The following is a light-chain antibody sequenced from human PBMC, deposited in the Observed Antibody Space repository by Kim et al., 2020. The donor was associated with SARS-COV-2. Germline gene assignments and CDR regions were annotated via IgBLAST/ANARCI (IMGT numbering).Light chain of an antibody. J-gene: IGLJ1*01. CDR3: RSYDSSRSGSWV. CDR2: GSS. Sequence: RIITTSTTRSTNIGGGDYVLRYQQLPPTAAPLLISGSSNRPSGVPARCSGSKTGGTASPPVITLQAADEAAYYCRSYDSSRSGSWVFGAGTKVTVL. V-gene: IGLV1-40*01. CDR1: STNIGGGDY.